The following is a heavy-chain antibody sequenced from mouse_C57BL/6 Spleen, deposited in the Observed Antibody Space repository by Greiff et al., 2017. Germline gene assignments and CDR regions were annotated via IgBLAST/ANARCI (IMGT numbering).Heavy chain of an antibody. Sequence: EVMLVETGGGLVQPGGSRGLSCEGSGFTFSGFWMSWVRQTPGKTLEWIGDINSDGSAINYAPSIKDRFTIFRDNDKSTLYLQMSNVRSEDTATYFCMRLGRGFAYWGQGTLVTVSA. D-gene: IGHD4-1*01. CDR3: MRLGRGFAY. CDR2: INSDGSAI. J-gene: IGHJ3*01. V-gene: IGHV11-2*01. CDR1: GFTFSGFW.